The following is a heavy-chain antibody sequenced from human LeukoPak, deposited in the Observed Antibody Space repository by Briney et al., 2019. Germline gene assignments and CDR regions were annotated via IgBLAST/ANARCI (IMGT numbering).Heavy chain of an antibody. CDR1: GYSISSGYY. CDR2: IYHSGST. CDR3: ARDVKWAARRYYYYYMDV. D-gene: IGHD6-6*01. V-gene: IGHV4-38-2*02. Sequence: SETLSLTCTVSGYSISSGYYWGWIRQPPGKGLEWIGSIYHSGSTYYNPSLKSRVTISVDTSKNQFSLKLSSVTAADTAVYYCARDVKWAARRYYYYYMDVWGKGTTVTVSS. J-gene: IGHJ6*03.